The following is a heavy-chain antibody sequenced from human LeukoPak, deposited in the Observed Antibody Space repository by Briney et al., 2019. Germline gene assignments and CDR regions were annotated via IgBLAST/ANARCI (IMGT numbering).Heavy chain of an antibody. CDR2: ISGDGDKA. D-gene: IGHD6-19*01. V-gene: IGHV3-23*01. CDR1: GFTFTTCA. CDR3: AKDLALAGTGGGFDA. J-gene: IGHJ3*01. Sequence: GGSLRLSCAASGFTFTTCAINWVRQAPGKGLEWVSGISGDGDKAYYADSVNGRFAISRDNSRNTVSLHMSSLRAEDTALYYCAKDLALAGTGGGFDAWGQGTRVAVPS.